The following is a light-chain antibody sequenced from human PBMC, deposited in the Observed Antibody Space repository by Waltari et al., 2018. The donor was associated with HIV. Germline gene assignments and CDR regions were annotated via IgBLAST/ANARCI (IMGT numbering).Light chain of an antibody. CDR3: ATWDASLNGLWV. Sequence: QSVLTQPPSASGSPGQRVTVSCSGGDSNIGSHKVSWYQRVAGKAPKVLIYNNNQRPAGVPDRFSGSKSGASASLAISGLQSGDEGDYYCATWDASLNGLWVFGGGTKVTVL. CDR1: DSNIGSHK. J-gene: IGLJ3*02. CDR2: NNN. V-gene: IGLV1-44*01.